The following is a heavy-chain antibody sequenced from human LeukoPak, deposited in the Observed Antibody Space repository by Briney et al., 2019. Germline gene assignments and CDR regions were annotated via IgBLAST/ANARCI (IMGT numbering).Heavy chain of an antibody. Sequence: GGSLRLSCAASGFTFSSYGMSWVRQAPGKGLEWVSAISGSGGSTYYADSVKGRFTISRDNSKNTLYLQMNSLRAEDTAVYYCAKDPAVAGTMGFYYWGQGTLVTVSS. CDR2: ISGSGGST. V-gene: IGHV3-23*01. CDR1: GFTFSSYG. J-gene: IGHJ4*02. CDR3: AKDPAVAGTMGFYY. D-gene: IGHD6-19*01.